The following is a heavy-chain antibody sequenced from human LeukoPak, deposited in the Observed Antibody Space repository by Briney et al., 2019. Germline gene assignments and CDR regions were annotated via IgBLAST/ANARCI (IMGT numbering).Heavy chain of an antibody. CDR3: ARGGPYSSPYLVY. CDR1: GYTFTGYY. Sequence: GASVKVSCKASGYTFTGYYMHWVRQAPGQGLEWMGWINPNSGGTNYAQKFQGWVTMTRDTSISTAYMELSRLRSDDTAVNYCARGGPYSSPYLVYWGQGTLVTVPS. D-gene: IGHD6-6*01. V-gene: IGHV1-2*04. CDR2: INPNSGGT. J-gene: IGHJ4*02.